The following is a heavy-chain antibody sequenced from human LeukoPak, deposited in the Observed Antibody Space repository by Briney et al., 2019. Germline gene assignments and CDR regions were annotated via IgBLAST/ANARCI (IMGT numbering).Heavy chain of an antibody. D-gene: IGHD6-19*01. Sequence: ASVKVSCKASGGTFSSYAISWVRQAPGQGLEWMGGIIPIFGTANYAQKFQGRVTITADESTSTAYMELSSLRSEDTAVYYCARCYYSSGWEPHYWGQGTLVTVSS. CDR3: ARCYYSSGWEPHY. V-gene: IGHV1-69*13. CDR1: GGTFSSYA. J-gene: IGHJ4*02. CDR2: IIPIFGTA.